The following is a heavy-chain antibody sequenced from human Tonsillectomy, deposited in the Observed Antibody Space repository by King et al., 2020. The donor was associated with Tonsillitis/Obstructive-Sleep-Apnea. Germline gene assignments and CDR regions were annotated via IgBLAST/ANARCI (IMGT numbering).Heavy chain of an antibody. Sequence: VQLVESGGGLVQPGRSLRLSCAASGFTFDDYAMYWVRQAPGKGLEWVSGISWNSGSIVYADSVKGRFTISRDNAKNSLYLQMNSLRTEDTALYYCAKDLIIAVSSTPGDALDFWGQGTMVTVSS. CDR2: ISWNSGSI. J-gene: IGHJ3*01. CDR1: GFTFDDYA. D-gene: IGHD2-2*01. CDR3: AKDLIIAVSSTPGDALDF. V-gene: IGHV3-9*01.